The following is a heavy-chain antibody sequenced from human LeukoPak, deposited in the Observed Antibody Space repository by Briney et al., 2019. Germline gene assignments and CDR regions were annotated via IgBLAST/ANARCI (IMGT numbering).Heavy chain of an antibody. Sequence: GGSLRFSCAASGFTFSSYWMSWVRQAPGKGLEWVANIKQDGSEKYYVDSVKGRFTISRDNAKNSLYLQMNSLRAEDTAVYYCARDPVITIFGVGRGSYYFDYWGQGTLVTVSS. CDR2: IKQDGSEK. D-gene: IGHD3-3*01. V-gene: IGHV3-7*01. CDR1: GFTFSSYW. CDR3: ARDPVITIFGVGRGSYYFDY. J-gene: IGHJ4*02.